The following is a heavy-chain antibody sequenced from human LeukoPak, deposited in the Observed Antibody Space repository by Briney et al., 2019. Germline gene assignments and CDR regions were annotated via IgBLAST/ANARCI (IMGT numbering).Heavy chain of an antibody. D-gene: IGHD5-12*01. CDR1: GFTFDDVA. CDR3: AKDKAPLYSGYDWDLDF. CDR2: IYGKSGGV. Sequence: GWSLRLSCAASGFTFDDVAMHWVRQAPGKGLEWVSGIYGKSGGVGYADSVKGRFTISRDNAKNSVFLQMNSLRAEDTALYYCAKDKAPLYSGYDWDLDFWGQGTLVTVSS. V-gene: IGHV3-9*01. J-gene: IGHJ4*02.